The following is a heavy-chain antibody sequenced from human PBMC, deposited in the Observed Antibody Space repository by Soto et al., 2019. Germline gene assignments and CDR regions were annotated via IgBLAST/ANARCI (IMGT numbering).Heavy chain of an antibody. CDR3: ARDHPNWYSDL. J-gene: IGHJ2*01. V-gene: IGHV4-4*07. CDR1: TASVNSYY. CDR2: LYANENT. Sequence: NPSETLSLTCTVSTASVNSYYWSWIRQPAGKGLEWIGRLYANENTDYNPSLRSRVTISVDTKRQFSLKLSSVTAGDTAVYYCARDHPNWYSDLWGRGTPVTVSS.